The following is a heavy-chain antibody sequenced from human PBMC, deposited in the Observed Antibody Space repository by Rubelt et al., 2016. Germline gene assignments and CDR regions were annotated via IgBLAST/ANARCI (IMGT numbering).Heavy chain of an antibody. D-gene: IGHD4-23*01. J-gene: IGHJ6*02. CDR2: ISGSGGST. Sequence: GFTFSSYAMHWVRQAPGKGLEWVSAISGSGGSTYYADSVKGRFTISRDNSKNTLYLQMNSLRAEDTAVYYCARDGGATVVTQYYYYGMDVWGQGTTVTVSS. CDR1: GFTFSSYA. V-gene: IGHV3-23*01. CDR3: ARDGGATVVTQYYYYGMDV.